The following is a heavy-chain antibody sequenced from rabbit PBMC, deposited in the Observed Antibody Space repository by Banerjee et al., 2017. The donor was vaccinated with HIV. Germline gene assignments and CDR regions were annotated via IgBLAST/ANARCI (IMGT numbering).Heavy chain of an antibody. J-gene: IGHJ4*01. CDR1: GFDFSSYG. CDR3: VRDRAYASSGGYLLPQYYFNL. D-gene: IGHD1-1*01. CDR2: IDPVFGST. Sequence: QLKESGGGLVQPGGSLKLSCKASGFDFSSYGVSWVRQAPGKGLEWIGYIDPVFGSTISASWVNGRFTISSHNAQNTLYLQLNSLTAADTATYFCVRDRAYASSGGYLLPQYYFNLWGPGTLVTVS. V-gene: IGHV1S7*01.